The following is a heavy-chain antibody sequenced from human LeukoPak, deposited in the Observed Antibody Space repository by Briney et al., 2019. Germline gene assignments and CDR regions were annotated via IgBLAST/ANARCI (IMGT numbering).Heavy chain of an antibody. V-gene: IGHV4-59*01. J-gene: IGHJ6*03. CDR1: GGSISSYY. D-gene: IGHD5/OR15-5a*01. Sequence: PSETLSLTCTVSGGSISSYYWSWIRQPPGKGLEWIGYIYYSGSTNYNPSLKSRVTISVDTSKNQFSLKLSSVTAADTAVYYCARDRIYEGWDYYMDVWGKGTTVTVSS. CDR2: IYYSGST. CDR3: ARDRIYEGWDYYMDV.